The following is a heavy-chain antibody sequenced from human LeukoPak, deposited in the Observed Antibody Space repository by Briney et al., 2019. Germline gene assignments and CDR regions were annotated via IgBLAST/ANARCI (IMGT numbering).Heavy chain of an antibody. CDR3: ARDRCSGGSCTRALFDY. Sequence: TGGSLRLSCAASGFTFSSYSMNWVRQAPGKGLEWVSSILSSSSYIYYADSVKGRFYISRDNAKNSLYLQMNSLRAEDTAVYYCARDRCSGGSCTRALFDYWGQGTLVTASS. J-gene: IGHJ4*02. D-gene: IGHD2-15*01. CDR2: ILSSSSYI. CDR1: GFTFSSYS. V-gene: IGHV3-21*01.